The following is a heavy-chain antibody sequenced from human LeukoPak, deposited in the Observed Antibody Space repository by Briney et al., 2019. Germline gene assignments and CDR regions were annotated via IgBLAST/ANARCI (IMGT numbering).Heavy chain of an antibody. Sequence: GGSLRLSCAASGFTFSSYRMNWVRQAPGKGLEWVSSISSSSSYIYYADSVKGRFNISRDNAKNSLYLQMNSLRAEDTAVYYWARADPDAFDIWGQRTMVTVSS. CDR2: ISSSSSYI. J-gene: IGHJ3*02. CDR3: ARADPDAFDI. CDR1: GFTFSSYR. V-gene: IGHV3-21*01.